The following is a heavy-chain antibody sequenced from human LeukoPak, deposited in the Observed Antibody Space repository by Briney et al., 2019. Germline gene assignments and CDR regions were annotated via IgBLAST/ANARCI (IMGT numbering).Heavy chain of an antibody. CDR3: ARDRGSWYPFDY. CDR2: IYYSGST. V-gene: IGHV4-59*01. CDR1: GGSISSYY. J-gene: IGHJ4*02. D-gene: IGHD6-13*01. Sequence: SETLSLTCTVSGGSISSYYWSWIRQPPGKGLEWIGYIYYSGSTNYNPSLKSRVTISVDTSKNQFSLKLSSVTAADTAVYYCARDRGSWYPFDYWGQGTLVTVSS.